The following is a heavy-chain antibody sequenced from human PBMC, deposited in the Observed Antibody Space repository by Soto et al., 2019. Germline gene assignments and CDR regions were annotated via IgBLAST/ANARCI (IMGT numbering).Heavy chain of an antibody. CDR2: ITGSGGST. CDR1: GFTFSSHA. J-gene: IGHJ4*02. Sequence: GGSLRLSCVASGFTFSSHAMSWVRQAPGKGLEWVSAITGSGGSTYHADSLKGRFTISRDNSKNTLYLQMNSLRAEDAAVYYCAKGSGGSRPYYFDYWGQGTLVTVSS. CDR3: AKGSGGSRPYYFDY. D-gene: IGHD2-15*01. V-gene: IGHV3-23*01.